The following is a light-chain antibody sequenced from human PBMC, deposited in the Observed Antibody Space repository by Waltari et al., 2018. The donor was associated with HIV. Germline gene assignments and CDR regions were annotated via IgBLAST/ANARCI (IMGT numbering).Light chain of an antibody. V-gene: IGKV2-28*01. CDR3: MQVLHPPRT. CDR1: QSLLHSNGYNY. J-gene: IGKJ1*01. CDR2: LGS. Sequence: DIVMTQSPLSLPVTPGEPASISCRSSQSLLHSNGYNYLDWYLQKPGQSPQLLIYLGSNRASGVPDRVCGSGSGTDFTLKISRVEAEDVWVYYCMQVLHPPRTFGQGTKVEIK.